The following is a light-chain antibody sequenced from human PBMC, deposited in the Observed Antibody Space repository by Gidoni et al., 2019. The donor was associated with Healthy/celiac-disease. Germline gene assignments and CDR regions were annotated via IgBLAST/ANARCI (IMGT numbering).Light chain of an antibody. V-gene: IGLV3-1*01. CDR3: QAWDSNTVV. J-gene: IGLJ2*01. CDR2: QDS. Sequence: SYELTQPPSVSVSPGQTASITCSGNKWGDKYACWYQQKPGQAPVLVIYQDSKRPSGIPERISGSNSGNTATLTISGTQAMDEADYYCQAWDSNTVVFGGGTKVTVL. CDR1: KWGDKY.